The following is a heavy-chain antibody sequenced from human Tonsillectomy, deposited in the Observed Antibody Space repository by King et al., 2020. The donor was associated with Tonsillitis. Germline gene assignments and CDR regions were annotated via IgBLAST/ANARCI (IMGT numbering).Heavy chain of an antibody. CDR3: ARRRKDGYSDY. V-gene: IGHV3-48*01. CDR1: GFTFSSYS. Sequence: QLVQSGGGLVQPGGSLRLSCAASGFTFSSYSMNWVRQAPGKGLEWVSHISSGSSTIYYADSVKGRFTISRDNAKNSLYLQMNSLRAEDTAVYYCARRRKDGYSDYWGQGTLVTVSS. CDR2: ISSGSSTI. J-gene: IGHJ4*02. D-gene: IGHD5-24*01.